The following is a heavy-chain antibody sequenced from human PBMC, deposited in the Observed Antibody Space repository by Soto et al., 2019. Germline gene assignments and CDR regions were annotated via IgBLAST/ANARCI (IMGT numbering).Heavy chain of an antibody. J-gene: IGHJ4*02. CDR2: IQSGGTT. CDR1: GFTVSSKD. CDR3: AKDRAEVGATRILYFDY. V-gene: IGHV3-53*01. D-gene: IGHD1-26*01. Sequence: GGSLRLSCAASGFTVSSKDRSWVLQAPGKGLEWVSLIQSGGTTYYADSVKGRFTISRDNSKNTLHLQMNSLRAEDTAVYYCAKDRAEVGATRILYFDYWGQGTLVTVSS.